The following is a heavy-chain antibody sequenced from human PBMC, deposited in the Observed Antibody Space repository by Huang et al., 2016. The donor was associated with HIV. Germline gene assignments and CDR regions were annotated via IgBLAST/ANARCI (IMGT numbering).Heavy chain of an antibody. J-gene: IGHJ4*02. CDR1: GFSFTSYW. D-gene: IGHD5-18*01. Sequence: EVQLVQSGVEVKKPGESLKISCKGSGFSFTSYWIGWVRQMPGKGLGWMCIIFPGNSNTFYSPAFQGKVTISADKYTRTAYLQWSSLKASDSAIYYCAIHDSNDFTFDDWVQGTLVAVSS. V-gene: IGHV5-51*03. CDR2: IFPGNSNT. CDR3: AIHDSNDFTFDD.